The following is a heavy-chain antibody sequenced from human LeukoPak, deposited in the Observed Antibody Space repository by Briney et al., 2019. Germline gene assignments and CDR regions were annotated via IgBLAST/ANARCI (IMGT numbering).Heavy chain of an antibody. V-gene: IGHV4-4*07. CDR3: ARLATYYYGSGRTYMDY. D-gene: IGHD3-10*01. CDR2: VSSSGTF. Sequence: SETLFLTCSVSGDSMTSESWSWIRQPAGKGLEWLGRVSSSGTFNFNPSLKSRVTMSVDTSKNQLSLRLTSVTAADTAVYYCARLATYYYGSGRTYMDYWGQGTLVTVSS. CDR1: GDSMTSES. J-gene: IGHJ4*02.